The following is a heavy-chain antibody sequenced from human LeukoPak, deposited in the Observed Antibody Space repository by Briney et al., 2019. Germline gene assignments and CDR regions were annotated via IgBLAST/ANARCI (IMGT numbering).Heavy chain of an antibody. CDR1: AGRFTTSW. D-gene: IGHD4-17*01. Sequence: GESLQISCKGSAGRFTTSWIAWGRQMPGKGLEWMGIIYPADSDSRYSPYFQGQVTISADKSISTAFLQWSSLKASDTAIYYCAAPFGPFTVHGRAFDIWGQGTLVTVSS. CDR2: IYPADSDS. CDR3: AAPFGPFTVHGRAFDI. J-gene: IGHJ3*02. V-gene: IGHV5-51*01.